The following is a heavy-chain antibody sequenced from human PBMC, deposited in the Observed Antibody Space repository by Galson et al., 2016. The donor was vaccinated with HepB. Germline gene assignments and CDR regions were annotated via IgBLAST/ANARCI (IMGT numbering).Heavy chain of an antibody. D-gene: IGHD3-16*01. CDR1: GFTFSNYW. CDR2: IKQDGSEK. V-gene: IGHV3-7*04. CDR3: ARARSWGGYYFDN. J-gene: IGHJ4*02. Sequence: SLRLSCAASGFTFSNYWMSWVRQAPGKGLEWVANIKQDGSEKYYVDSVKGRFTISRDNAKNSLYLQMNSLRVETTAVYYCARARSWGGYYFDNWGQGTLVTVSS.